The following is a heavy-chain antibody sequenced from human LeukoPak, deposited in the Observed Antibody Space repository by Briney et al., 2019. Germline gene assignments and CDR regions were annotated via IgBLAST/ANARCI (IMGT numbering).Heavy chain of an antibody. V-gene: IGHV4-34*01. CDR3: ARGLAAAWQYIQH. CDR1: GGSFSGYY. D-gene: IGHD6-13*01. CDR2: INHSGST. Sequence: SETLSLTCTVYGGSFSGYYWGWIRQSPGKGLEWIGEINHSGSTSYNPSLKSRVSISVDKSKNQFSLQLLSVTDADTAVYYCARGLAAAWQYIQHWGQGTQVTVSS. J-gene: IGHJ1*01.